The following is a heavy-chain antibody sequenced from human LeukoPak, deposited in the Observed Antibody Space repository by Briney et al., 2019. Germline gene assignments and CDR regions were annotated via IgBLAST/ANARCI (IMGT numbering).Heavy chain of an antibody. CDR1: GYSISSGYY. Sequence: SETLSLTCTVSGYSISSGYYWGWIRQPPGKGLEWIGSIYHSGSTYYNPSLKSRVTISVDTSKNQFSLKLSSVTAADTAVHYCARATYYYDSSGYWTLEFDFDIWGQGTMVTVSS. V-gene: IGHV4-38-2*02. CDR2: IYHSGST. CDR3: ARATYYYDSSGYWTLEFDFDI. D-gene: IGHD3-22*01. J-gene: IGHJ3*02.